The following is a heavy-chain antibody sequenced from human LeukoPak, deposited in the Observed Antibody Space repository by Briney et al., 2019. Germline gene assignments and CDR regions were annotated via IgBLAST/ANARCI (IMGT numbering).Heavy chain of an antibody. Sequence: SETLSLTCTVSGGSISSYYWSWIRQPPGKGLEWIGYIYYSGSTNYNPSLKSRVTISVDTSKNQFSLKLSSVTAADTAVYYCARTWGLDTPCGMDVWGQGTTVTVSS. D-gene: IGHD3-16*01. V-gene: IGHV4-59*08. J-gene: IGHJ6*02. CDR3: ARTWGLDTPCGMDV. CDR2: IYYSGST. CDR1: GGSISSYY.